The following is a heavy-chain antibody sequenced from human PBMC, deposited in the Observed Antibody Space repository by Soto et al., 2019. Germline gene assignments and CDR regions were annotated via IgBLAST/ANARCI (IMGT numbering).Heavy chain of an antibody. CDR3: ARASTIFGVVVRFDS. Sequence: SETLSLTCTVSGGSINSGDYYLIRIRQPPGKGLELIGYIYYSGSTYYNPSLKSRVTISVDTSKNQFSLKLDSVTAADAAVYYCARASTIFGVVVRFDSWGQGTLVTVSS. CDR1: GGSINSGDYY. D-gene: IGHD3-3*01. CDR2: IYYSGST. V-gene: IGHV4-30-4*01. J-gene: IGHJ4*02.